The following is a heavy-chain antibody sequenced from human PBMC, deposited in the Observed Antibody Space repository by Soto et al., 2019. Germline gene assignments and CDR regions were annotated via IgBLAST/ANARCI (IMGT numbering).Heavy chain of an antibody. CDR2: IYYSGST. CDR1: GGPISSGGYY. V-gene: IGHV4-31*03. D-gene: IGHD3-10*01. CDR3: ARSSVAMVRGAGWFDP. J-gene: IGHJ5*02. Sequence: SETLSLTCTVSGGPISSGGYYWSWIRQHPGEGLEWIGYIYYSGSTYYNPSLKSRVTISVDTSKNQFSLKLSSVTAADTAVYYCARSSVAMVRGAGWFDPWGQGTLVTVSS.